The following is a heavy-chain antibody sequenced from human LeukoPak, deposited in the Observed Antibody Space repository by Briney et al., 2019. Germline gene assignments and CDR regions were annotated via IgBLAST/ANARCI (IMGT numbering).Heavy chain of an antibody. J-gene: IGHJ6*02. Sequence: HGDSLRLCCAASGLSFSSYSMNWVRQAPGKGLESVSAISGSGGSTYYAASVKGRFTISRDNSKNTLYLQMNSLRAEDTAVYYCASIEPPPPTGDYGMDVWGQGTTVTVSS. CDR2: ISGSGGST. D-gene: IGHD1-14*01. V-gene: IGHV3-23*01. CDR3: ASIEPPPPTGDYGMDV. CDR1: GLSFSSYS.